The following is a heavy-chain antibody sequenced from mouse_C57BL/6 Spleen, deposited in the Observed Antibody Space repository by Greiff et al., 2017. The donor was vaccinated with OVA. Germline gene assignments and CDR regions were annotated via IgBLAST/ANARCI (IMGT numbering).Heavy chain of an antibody. V-gene: IGHV1-64*01. D-gene: IGHD2-3*01. J-gene: IGHJ3*01. CDR3: ARSSYDAGGFAY. CDR2: IPPNSGST. CDR1: GYTFTSYW. Sequence: QVQLQQPGAELVKPGASVKLSCKASGYTFTSYWMHWVKQRPGQGLEWIGMIPPNSGSTNYNEKFKSKATLTVDKSSSTAYMQLSSLTSEDSAVYYCARSSYDAGGFAYWGQGTLVTVSA.